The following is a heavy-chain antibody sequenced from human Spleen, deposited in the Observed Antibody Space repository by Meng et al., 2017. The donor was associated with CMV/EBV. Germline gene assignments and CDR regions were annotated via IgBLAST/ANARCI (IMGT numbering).Heavy chain of an antibody. J-gene: IGHJ3*02. CDR3: ASGLTIGEVHAFDI. CDR2: ISYDGSNK. V-gene: IGHV3-30*04. CDR1: GFTFSSYA. D-gene: IGHD3-10*01. Sequence: SGFTFSSYAMHWVRQAPGKGLEWVAVISYDGSNKYYADSVKGRFTISRDNSKNTLYLQMNSLRAEDTAVYYCASGLTIGEVHAFDIWGQGTMVTVSS.